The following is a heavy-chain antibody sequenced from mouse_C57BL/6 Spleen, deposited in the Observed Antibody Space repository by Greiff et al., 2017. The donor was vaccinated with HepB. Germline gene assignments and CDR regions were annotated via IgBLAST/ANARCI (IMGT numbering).Heavy chain of an antibody. CDR3: ARSEGLDWYFDV. D-gene: IGHD3-3*01. V-gene: IGHV14-3*01. CDR1: GFNIKNTY. Sequence: EVKLVESVAELVRPGASVKLSCTASGFNIKNTYMHWVKQRPEQGLEWIGRIDPANGNTKYAPKFQGKATITADTSSNTAYLQLSSLTSEDTAIYYCARSEGLDWYFDVWGTGTTVTVSS. J-gene: IGHJ1*03. CDR2: IDPANGNT.